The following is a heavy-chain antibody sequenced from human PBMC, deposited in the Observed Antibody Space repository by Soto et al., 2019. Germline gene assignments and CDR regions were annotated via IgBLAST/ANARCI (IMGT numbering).Heavy chain of an antibody. Sequence: GGSLRLSCAASGFRFSSCWMSWVRQAPGKGLEWVAGIKQDGIEKYYLASVKGRFTISRENARNTLYLQLRSLRAADTAVYYCSRDQHDYPXWGQGTRLTVSX. V-gene: IGHV3-7*03. D-gene: IGHD4-17*01. CDR2: IKQDGIEK. CDR1: GFRFSSCW. J-gene: IGHJ1*01. CDR3: SRDQHDYPX.